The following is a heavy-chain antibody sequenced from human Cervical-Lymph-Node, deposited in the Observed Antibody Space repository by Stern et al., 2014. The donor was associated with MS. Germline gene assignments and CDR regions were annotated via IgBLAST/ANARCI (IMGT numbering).Heavy chain of an antibody. Sequence: MQLVESGAEVKKPGSSVKVSCKASGGTFSTFAFNWVRQAPGEGLEWMAGIIPMFGSPKYAQKFQGRVTITADESTSTAYMELSSLRSADTAVYYCATVESSASSRSVWGQGTTVTVSS. J-gene: IGHJ6*02. CDR3: ATVESSASSRSV. D-gene: IGHD1-26*01. V-gene: IGHV1-69*01. CDR2: IIPMFGSP. CDR1: GGTFSTFA.